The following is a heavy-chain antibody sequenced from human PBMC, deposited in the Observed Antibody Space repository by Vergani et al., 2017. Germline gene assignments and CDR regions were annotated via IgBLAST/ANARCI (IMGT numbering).Heavy chain of an antibody. CDR2: ISYDGSNK. CDR1: GFTFSSYG. V-gene: IGHV3-30*18. J-gene: IGHJ6*02. CDR3: AKARSPSSSSLLSYYYGMDV. D-gene: IGHD6-13*01. Sequence: QVQLVESGGGVVQPGRSLRLSCAASGFTFSSYGMHWVRQAPGKGLEWVAVISYDGSNKYYAESVKGRFTISRDNSKNTLYLQMNSLRAEDTAVYYCAKARSPSSSSLLSYYYGMDVWGQGSTVTVSS.